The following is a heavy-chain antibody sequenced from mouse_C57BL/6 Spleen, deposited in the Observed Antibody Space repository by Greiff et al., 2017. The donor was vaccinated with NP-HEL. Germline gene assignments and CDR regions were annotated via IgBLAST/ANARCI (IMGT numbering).Heavy chain of an antibody. J-gene: IGHJ2*01. CDR1: GFTFSNYW. CDR3: TRYYFDY. Sequence: EVKVEESGGGLVQPGGSMKLSCVASGFTFSNYWMNWVRQSPEKGLEWVAQIRLKSDNYATHYAESVKGRFTISRDDSKSSVYLKMNNLRAEDTGIYYCTRYYFDYWGQGTTLTVSS. V-gene: IGHV6-3*01. CDR2: IRLKSDNYAT.